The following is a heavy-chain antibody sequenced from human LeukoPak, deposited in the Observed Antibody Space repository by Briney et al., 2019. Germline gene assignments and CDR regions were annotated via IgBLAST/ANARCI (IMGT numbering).Heavy chain of an antibody. CDR2: ISGSGGST. Sequence: GGSLRLSCAASGFTFSSYAMSWVRQAPGEGLEWVSAISGSGGSTYYADSVKGRFTISRDNSKNTLYLQMNSLRAEDTAVYYCAKDKSCIAVAGPFDYWGQGTLVTVSS. D-gene: IGHD6-19*01. J-gene: IGHJ4*02. V-gene: IGHV3-23*01. CDR3: AKDKSCIAVAGPFDY. CDR1: GFTFSSYA.